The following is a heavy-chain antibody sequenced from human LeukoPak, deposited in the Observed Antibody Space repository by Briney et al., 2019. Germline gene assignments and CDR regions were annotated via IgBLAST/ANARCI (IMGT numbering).Heavy chain of an antibody. Sequence: PGGSLRLSCAASGFSFSSYAMTWVRQAPGKGLEWVSTISRSGGSTYSADSVKGRFTISRDNSKNALYLQMNSLRAEDTALYYCATNVETSDDYWGQGTLVTVSS. CDR2: ISRSGGST. D-gene: IGHD3-16*01. V-gene: IGHV3-23*01. CDR1: GFSFSSYA. J-gene: IGHJ4*02. CDR3: ATNVETSDDY.